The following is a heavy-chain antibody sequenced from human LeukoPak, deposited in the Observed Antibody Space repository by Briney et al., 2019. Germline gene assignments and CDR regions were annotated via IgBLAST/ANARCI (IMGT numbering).Heavy chain of an antibody. J-gene: IGHJ3*02. CDR2: IYSGGST. Sequence: PGGSLRLSCAASGFTVSSNYMSWVRQAPGKGLEWVSVIYSGGSTYYADSVKGRFTISRDNSKNTLYLQMNSLRAEDTAVYYCARDTSGSTDAFDIWGQGTMVTVSS. CDR3: ARDTSGSTDAFDI. D-gene: IGHD3-22*01. CDR1: GFTVSSNY. V-gene: IGHV3-53*01.